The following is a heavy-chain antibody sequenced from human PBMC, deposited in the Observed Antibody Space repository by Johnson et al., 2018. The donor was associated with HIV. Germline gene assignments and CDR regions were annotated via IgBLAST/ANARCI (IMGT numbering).Heavy chain of an antibody. V-gene: IGHV3-30*03. D-gene: IGHD2/OR15-2a*01. CDR1: GFTFSDSY. CDR2: ISYDGSNK. Sequence: QVQLVESGGGLVKPGGSLRLSCGASGFTFSDSYMNWIRQAPGKGLEWVAVISYDGSNKYYADSVKGRFTISRDNSKNTLYLQMNSLRAEDTAVYYCVFFYASFDIWGQGTMVTVSS. CDR3: VFFYASFDI. J-gene: IGHJ3*02.